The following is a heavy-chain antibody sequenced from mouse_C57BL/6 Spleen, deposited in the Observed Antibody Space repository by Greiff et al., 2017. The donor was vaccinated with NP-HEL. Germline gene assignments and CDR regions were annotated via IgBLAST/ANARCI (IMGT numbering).Heavy chain of an antibody. CDR1: GYTFTDYY. Sequence: VQRVESGAELVRPGASVKLSCKASGYTFTDYYINWVKQRPGQGLEWIARIYPGSGNTYYNEKFKGKATLTAEKSSSTAYMQLSSLTSEDSAVYFCARDGSSLWYFDVWGTGTTVTVSS. D-gene: IGHD1-1*01. V-gene: IGHV1-76*01. J-gene: IGHJ1*03. CDR3: ARDGSSLWYFDV. CDR2: IYPGSGNT.